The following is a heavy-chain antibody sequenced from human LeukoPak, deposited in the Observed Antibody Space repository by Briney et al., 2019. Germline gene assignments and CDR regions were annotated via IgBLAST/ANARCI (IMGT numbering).Heavy chain of an antibody. D-gene: IGHD3-16*01. CDR3: ASVRKGLRYFDY. V-gene: IGHV4-59*01. Sequence: RPSETLSLTCTVSGGSISSYYWSWIRQPPGKGLEWIGYIYYSGSTNYNPSLKSRVTISVDTSKNQFSLKLSSVTAADTAVYYCASVRKGLRYFDYWGQGTLVTVSS. J-gene: IGHJ4*02. CDR1: GGSISSYY. CDR2: IYYSGST.